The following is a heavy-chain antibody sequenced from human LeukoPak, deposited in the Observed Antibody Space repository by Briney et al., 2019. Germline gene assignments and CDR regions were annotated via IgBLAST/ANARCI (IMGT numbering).Heavy chain of an antibody. D-gene: IGHD5-18*01. CDR2: ISTSSSYI. J-gene: IGHJ4*02. CDR3: ARDLSGVAGYTYGRGIDY. V-gene: IGHV3-21*01. Sequence: GGSLRLSCTASGFTFSSYSMNWVRQAPGKGLEWVSSISTSSSYIYYADSVKGRFTISRDNARNSLYLQMNTLRAEDTAVYYCARDLSGVAGYTYGRGIDYWGQGTLVTVSS. CDR1: GFTFSSYS.